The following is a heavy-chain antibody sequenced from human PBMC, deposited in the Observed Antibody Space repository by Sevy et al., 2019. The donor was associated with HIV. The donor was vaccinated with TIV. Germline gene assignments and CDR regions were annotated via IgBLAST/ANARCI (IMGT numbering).Heavy chain of an antibody. CDR1: GFTFSSYG. CDR2: IWYDGSNK. CDR3: ARSYVSSPCGWFDP. J-gene: IGHJ5*02. D-gene: IGHD3-16*01. V-gene: IGHV3-33*01. Sequence: GGSLRLSCAASGFTFSSYGMHWVRQAPGKGLEWVAVIWYDGSNKYYADSVKGRFTISRDNSKNTLYLQMNSLRAEDTAVYYCARSYVSSPCGWFDPWGQGTLVTVSS.